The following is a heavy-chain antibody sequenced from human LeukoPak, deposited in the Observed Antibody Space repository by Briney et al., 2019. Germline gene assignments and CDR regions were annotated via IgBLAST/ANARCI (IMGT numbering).Heavy chain of an antibody. CDR1: GFTFSSYA. V-gene: IGHV3-23*01. D-gene: IGHD3-22*01. J-gene: IGHJ4*02. Sequence: GGSLRLSCAASGFTFSSYAMSWVRQAPGKGLEWVSTINGGGVNTHYADSVGGRFTISRDNSKNTVFLQMNSLRAEDTAVYYCARAAYDSSGYLTLWGQGTLVTVSS. CDR2: INGGGVNT. CDR3: ARAAYDSSGYLTL.